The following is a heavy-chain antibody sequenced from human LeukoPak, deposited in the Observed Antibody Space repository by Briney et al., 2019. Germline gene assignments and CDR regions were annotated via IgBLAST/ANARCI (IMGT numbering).Heavy chain of an antibody. Sequence: GESLKISCKGSGYSFTSYWIGWVRQMPGKGLECMGIIYPGDSDTRYSTSFQGQVTISADKSISTAYLQWSSLKASDTAMYYCARLGTGLSYYYYMDVWGKGTTVTVSS. CDR1: GYSFTSYW. J-gene: IGHJ6*03. CDR3: ARLGTGLSYYYYMDV. D-gene: IGHD1-1*01. V-gene: IGHV5-51*01. CDR2: IYPGDSDT.